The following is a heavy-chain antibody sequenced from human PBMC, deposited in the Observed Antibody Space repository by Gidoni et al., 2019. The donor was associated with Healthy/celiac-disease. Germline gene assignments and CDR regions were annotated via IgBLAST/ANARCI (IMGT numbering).Heavy chain of an antibody. V-gene: IGHV3-7*03. D-gene: IGHD2-2*01. CDR3: AREDIVVVPAALGYYYYGMDV. CDR1: GFTFSSYW. CDR2: IKQDGSEK. J-gene: IGHJ6*02. Sequence: EVQLVESGGGLVQPGGSLRLSCAASGFTFSSYWMRWVRQAPGKGLEWVANIKQDGSEKYYVDSVKGRFTISRDNAKNSLYLQMNSLRAEDTAVYYCAREDIVVVPAALGYYYYGMDVWGQGTTVTVSS.